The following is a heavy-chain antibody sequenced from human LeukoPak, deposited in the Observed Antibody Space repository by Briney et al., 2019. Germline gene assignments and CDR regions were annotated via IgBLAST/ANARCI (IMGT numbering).Heavy chain of an antibody. V-gene: IGHV3-7*01. CDR2: VGRDGSEK. J-gene: IGHJ4*02. CDR1: GFTFSDYW. Sequence: GGSLRLSCAASGFTFSDYWMTWVRQAPGKGLEGVANVGRDGSEKNYVDSVEGRFTISRDNAKKSLDLEMNSLRVEDTALYYCAKVGTWELQRVFENWGQGTLVTVSS. D-gene: IGHD1-26*01. CDR3: AKVGTWELQRVFEN.